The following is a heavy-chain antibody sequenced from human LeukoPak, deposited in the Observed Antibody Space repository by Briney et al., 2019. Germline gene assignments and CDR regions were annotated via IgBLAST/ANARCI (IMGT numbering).Heavy chain of an antibody. CDR2: ISSNGIDT. J-gene: IGHJ2*01. CDR3: VKWTNYYFAL. D-gene: IGHD2-8*01. Sequence: PGGSLRLSCAVSGFPLSRHGMHWVSQAPGKGLEDVSAISSNGIDTFYANSVKGRFTVSRDDSKNTVYLQMGSLRAEDMAVYYCVKWTNYYFALWGRGALVTVSS. CDR1: GFPLSRHG. V-gene: IGHV3-64*01.